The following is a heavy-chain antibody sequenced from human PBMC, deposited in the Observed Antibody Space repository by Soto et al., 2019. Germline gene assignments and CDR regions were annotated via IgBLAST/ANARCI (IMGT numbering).Heavy chain of an antibody. CDR3: ARDRLVVTAHLWYYYYGMDV. CDR1: GFTVSSNY. J-gene: IGHJ6*02. D-gene: IGHD2-21*02. CDR2: IYSGGST. V-gene: IGHV3-53*01. Sequence: GGSLRLSCAASGFTVSSNYMSWVRQAPGKGLEWVSVIYSGGSTYYADSVKGRFTISRDNSKNTLYLQMNSLRAEDTAVYYCARDRLVVTAHLWYYYYGMDVWGQGTTVTVSS.